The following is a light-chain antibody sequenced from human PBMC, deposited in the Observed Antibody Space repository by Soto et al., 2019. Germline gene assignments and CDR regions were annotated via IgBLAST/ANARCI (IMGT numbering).Light chain of an antibody. CDR1: NSDLGTYNL. V-gene: IGLV2-23*02. CDR3: CSYAGSVAYV. Sequence: QSALTQPASVSGSPGQSITISCTGTNSDLGTYNLVSWYQQHPGKAPKLIICEVNKWPSGVPSRFSGSKSGNTGSLTISGLQADDEADYYCCSYAGSVAYVFGTGTKLTVL. J-gene: IGLJ1*01. CDR2: EVN.